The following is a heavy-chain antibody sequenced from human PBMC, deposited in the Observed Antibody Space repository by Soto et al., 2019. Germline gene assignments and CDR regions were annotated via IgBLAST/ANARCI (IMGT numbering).Heavy chain of an antibody. Sequence: QVQLVQSGAEVKKPGASVKVSCKASGGTFSSYVISWVRQAPGQGLEWMGGVMPIFGTTNYAQKFQGRVTITADESTSTAYMELSSLKSEDTAVYYWARLPRVIMPTLEGGLDVWGQGTTVTVAS. D-gene: IGHD5-12*01. J-gene: IGHJ6*02. CDR1: GGTFSSYV. CDR2: VMPIFGTT. V-gene: IGHV1-69*12. CDR3: ARLPRVIMPTLEGGLDV.